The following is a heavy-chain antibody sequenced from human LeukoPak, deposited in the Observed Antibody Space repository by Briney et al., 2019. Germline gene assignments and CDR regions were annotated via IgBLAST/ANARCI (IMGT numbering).Heavy chain of an antibody. D-gene: IGHD6-19*01. CDR1: GGSISSYY. V-gene: IGHV4-59*01. Sequence: SETLSLTCTVSGGSISSYYWSWIRQPPGKGLEWIGYIYYSGSTNYNPSLKSRVTISVDTSKNQFSLKLSSVTAADTAVYYCARVKAVAGSLLFDPWGQGTLVTVSS. J-gene: IGHJ5*02. CDR2: IYYSGST. CDR3: ARVKAVAGSLLFDP.